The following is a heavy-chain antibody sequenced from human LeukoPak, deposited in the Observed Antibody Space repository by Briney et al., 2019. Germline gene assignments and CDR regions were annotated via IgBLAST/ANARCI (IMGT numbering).Heavy chain of an antibody. D-gene: IGHD3-3*01. CDR3: ARQAFYDFSLEP. CDR1: GGSISSYY. V-gene: IGHV4-4*09. CDR2: IYTSGST. Sequence: SETLSLTCTVSGGSISSYYWSWIRQPPGKGLEWIGYIYTSGSTNYNPSLKSRVTISVGTSKNQFSLKLSSVTAADTAVYYCARQAFYDFSLEPWGQGTLVTVSS. J-gene: IGHJ4*02.